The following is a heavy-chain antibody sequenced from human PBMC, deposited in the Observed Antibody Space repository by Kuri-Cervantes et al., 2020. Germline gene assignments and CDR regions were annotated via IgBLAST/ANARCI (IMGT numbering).Heavy chain of an antibody. CDR2: ISSSSSTI. J-gene: IGHJ4*02. V-gene: IGHV3-48*01. D-gene: IGHD3-22*01. Sequence: GGSLRLSCAASGFSFNTYNMNWVRQAPGKGLEWVSYISSSSSTIYYADSVKGRFTISRDNSKNTLYLQMNSLRAEDTAVYYCAREISLVVVITSFDYWGQGTLVTVSS. CDR1: GFSFNTYN. CDR3: AREISLVVVITSFDY.